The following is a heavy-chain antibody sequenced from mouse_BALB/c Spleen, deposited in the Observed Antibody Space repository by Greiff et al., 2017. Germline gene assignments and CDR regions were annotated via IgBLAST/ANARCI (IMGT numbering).Heavy chain of an antibody. Sequence: EVKVVESGGGLVQPGGSLKLSCAASGFTFSSYTMSWVRQTPEKRLEWVAYISNGGGSTYYPDTVKGRFTISRDNAKNTLYLQMSSLKSEDTAMYYCGRPYDGYYPFAYWGQGTLVTVSA. CDR3: GRPYDGYYPFAY. J-gene: IGHJ3*01. CDR2: ISNGGGST. CDR1: GFTFSSYT. D-gene: IGHD2-3*01. V-gene: IGHV5-12-2*01.